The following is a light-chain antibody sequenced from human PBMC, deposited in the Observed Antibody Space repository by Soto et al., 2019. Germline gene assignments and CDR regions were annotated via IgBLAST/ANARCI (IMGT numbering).Light chain of an antibody. V-gene: IGKV3-20*01. CDR1: QSVSNNY. CDR2: GAS. CDR3: QQYTRSPLT. J-gene: IGKJ1*01. Sequence: EIVMTQSPATLSVSPGERAPLSCRASQSVSNNYLAWYQQKPGQAPRLLIYGASSRATGIPNRFSGSGSGTDFTLTISRLEPEDFAVYYCQQYTRSPLTFGQGTKVDI.